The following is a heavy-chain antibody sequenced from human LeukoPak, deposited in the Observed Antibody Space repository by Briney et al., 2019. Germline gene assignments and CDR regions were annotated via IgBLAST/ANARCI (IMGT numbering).Heavy chain of an antibody. V-gene: IGHV4-39*07. J-gene: IGHJ5*02. CDR3: ARALGRLSWFDP. CDR2: IYYSGST. D-gene: IGHD7-27*01. Sequence: PSETLSLTCTVSGGSISSSNYYWGWIRPPPGKGLEWIGSIYYSGSTYYNPSLKSRVTISVDTSKNQFSLKLRSVTAADTAVYYCARALGRLSWFDPWGQGTLVTVSS. CDR1: GGSISSSNYY.